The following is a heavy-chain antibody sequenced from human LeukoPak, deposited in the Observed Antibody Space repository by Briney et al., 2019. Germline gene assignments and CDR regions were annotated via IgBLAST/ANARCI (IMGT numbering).Heavy chain of an antibody. CDR3: ARDLDFYATDY. V-gene: IGHV3-7*01. D-gene: IGHD2/OR15-2a*01. CDR2: IGKDGTGN. CDR1: GFSLSRYW. Sequence: GGSLRLSCAASGFSLSRYWMSWVRHAPGKGLEWVANIGKDGTGNHYVDSVKGRFTISRDNAKNSVYLEMNSLRADDTAIYYCARDLDFYATDYWGQGTLVTVSS. J-gene: IGHJ4*02.